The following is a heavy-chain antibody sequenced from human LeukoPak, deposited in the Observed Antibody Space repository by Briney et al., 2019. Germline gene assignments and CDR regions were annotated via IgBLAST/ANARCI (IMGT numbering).Heavy chain of an antibody. CDR3: ARDGKPDCSGGSCYSTSTFDY. J-gene: IGHJ4*02. CDR1: GFTFSSYW. V-gene: IGHV3-7*01. D-gene: IGHD2-15*01. Sequence: PGGSLRLSCAASGFTFSSYWMSWVRQAPGKGLVWVANIKQDGSEKYYVDSVKGRFTISRDNAKNSLYLQMNSLRAEDTAVYYCARDGKPDCSGGSCYSTSTFDYWGQGTLVTVSS. CDR2: IKQDGSEK.